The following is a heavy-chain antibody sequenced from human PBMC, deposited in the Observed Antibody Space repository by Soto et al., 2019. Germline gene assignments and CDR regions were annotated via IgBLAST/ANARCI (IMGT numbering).Heavy chain of an antibody. V-gene: IGHV2-5*01. Sequence: SGPTLVNPTQTLTLTCTFSGFSLSTSGVGVRWIRQPPGKALEWLALIYWNDDKRYSPSLKSRLTITKDTSKNQVVLTMTNMDPVDTATYYCAHRGGYCSGGSCYSLTDYWGQGTLVTVSS. CDR3: AHRGGYCSGGSCYSLTDY. J-gene: IGHJ4*02. CDR2: IYWNDDK. D-gene: IGHD2-15*01. CDR1: GFSLSTSGVG.